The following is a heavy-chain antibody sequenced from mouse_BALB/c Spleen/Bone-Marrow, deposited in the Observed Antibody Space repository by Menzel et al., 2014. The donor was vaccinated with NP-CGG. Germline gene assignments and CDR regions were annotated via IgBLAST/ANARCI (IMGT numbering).Heavy chain of an antibody. J-gene: IGHJ4*01. CDR3: ARWLLPYYAMDY. D-gene: IGHD2-3*01. Sequence: QVHVKQSGPELVKPGASVRISCKASGYTFANYYIHWVKQRPGQGLEWIRWIYPVNVHANFNEKFRGKATLTADKSSSTAYMQLSSLTSEDSAVYFCARWLLPYYAMDYWGQGTSVTVSS. V-gene: IGHV1S56*01. CDR2: IYPVNVHA. CDR1: GYTFANYY.